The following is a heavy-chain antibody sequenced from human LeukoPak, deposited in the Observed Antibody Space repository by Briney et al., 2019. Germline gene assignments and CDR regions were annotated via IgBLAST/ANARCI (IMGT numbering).Heavy chain of an antibody. CDR3: ATWSQTDIVVVVAATASHAFDI. CDR1: GGTFSSYA. V-gene: IGHV1-69*04. CDR2: IIPILGIA. Sequence: SVKVSCKASGGTFSSYAISWVRQAPGQGLEWMGRIIPILGIANYAQKFQGRVTITADKSTSTAYMELSSLRSEDTAVSYCATWSQTDIVVVVAATASHAFDIWGQGTMVTVSS. J-gene: IGHJ3*02. D-gene: IGHD2-15*01.